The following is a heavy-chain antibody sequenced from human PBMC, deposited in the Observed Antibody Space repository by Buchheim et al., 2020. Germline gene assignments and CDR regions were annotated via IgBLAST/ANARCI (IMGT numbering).Heavy chain of an antibody. CDR3: ARGLSVVSARDYFDS. D-gene: IGHD2-21*01. V-gene: IGHV3-7*01. CDR2: IKKDESEK. J-gene: IGHJ4*02. Sequence: EVQLVESGGDLVQPGKSLRLSCAASGFTFSTYWMSWVRQAPGKGLEWVANIKKDESEKYYVDSVEGRFTISRDNAKNTLYLQMNSLAADDTGVYYCARGLSVVSARDYFDSWGQG. CDR1: GFTFSTYW.